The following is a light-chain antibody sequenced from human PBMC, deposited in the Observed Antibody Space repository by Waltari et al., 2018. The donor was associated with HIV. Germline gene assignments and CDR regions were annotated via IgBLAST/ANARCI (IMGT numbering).Light chain of an antibody. Sequence: QSVLTQPPSVSAAPRQKVTIPSSGTSPNIRTNFVSWYQQLPGTAPQLLIYENKKRPSGIPDRFSGSKSGTSATLGITGPQTGDEADYYCETWDRSLSRVIFGGGTRLTVL. CDR1: SPNIRTNF. J-gene: IGLJ2*01. V-gene: IGLV1-51*01. CDR2: ENK. CDR3: ETWDRSLSRVI.